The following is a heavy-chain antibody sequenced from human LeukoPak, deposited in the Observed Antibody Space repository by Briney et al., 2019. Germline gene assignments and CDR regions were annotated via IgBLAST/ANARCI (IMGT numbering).Heavy chain of an antibody. J-gene: IGHJ4*02. Sequence: ASVKVSCKASGYTFTGYYMHWVREAPGQGREWMGWINPNSGGTNYAQKFQGWVTMTRDTSISTAYMELSRLRSDDTDVYSCASTIAVAGPFDYWGQGTLVTVSS. CDR2: INPNSGGT. D-gene: IGHD6-19*01. CDR3: ASTIAVAGPFDY. CDR1: GYTFTGYY. V-gene: IGHV1-2*04.